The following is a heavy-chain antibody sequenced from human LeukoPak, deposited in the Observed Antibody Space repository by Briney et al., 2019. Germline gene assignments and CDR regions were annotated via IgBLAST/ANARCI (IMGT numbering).Heavy chain of an antibody. CDR1: GFTFDDYA. V-gene: IGHV3-9*03. Sequence: PGGSLRLSCAASGFTFDDYAMHWVRQVPGKGLEWVSGISWNSRAIGYADSVKGRFTISRDNSKNTLYLQMGSLRAEDMAVYYCARVRRQQLVRDAFDIWGQGTMVTVSS. D-gene: IGHD6-13*01. CDR2: ISWNSRAI. J-gene: IGHJ3*02. CDR3: ARVRRQQLVRDAFDI.